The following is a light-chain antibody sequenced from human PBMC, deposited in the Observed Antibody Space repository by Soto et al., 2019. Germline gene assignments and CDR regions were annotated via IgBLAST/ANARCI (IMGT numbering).Light chain of an antibody. CDR3: SSYAGSNNLGV. Sequence: QSALTQPPSASGSPGQSVTISCTGTSSDVGGSNYVSWYQQHPGKAPKLMIYEVSQRPSGFPDRFSGSKSGNTASLTVSGLQAEDEADYYCSSYAGSNNLGVFGGGTKLTVL. CDR2: EVS. V-gene: IGLV2-8*01. CDR1: SSDVGGSNY. J-gene: IGLJ3*02.